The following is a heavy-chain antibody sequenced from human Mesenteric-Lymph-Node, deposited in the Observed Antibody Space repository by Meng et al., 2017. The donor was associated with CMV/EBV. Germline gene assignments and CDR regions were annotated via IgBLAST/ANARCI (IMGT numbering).Heavy chain of an antibody. CDR3: TTNIVVVPAATDY. J-gene: IGHJ4*02. CDR2: IKSKTDGGTT. CDR1: GFTFNGFW. D-gene: IGHD2-2*01. Sequence: GGSLRLSCAASGFTFNGFWMTWVRQAPGKGLEWVGRIKSKTDGGTTDYAAPVKGRFTISRDDSKNTLYLQMNSLKTEDTAVYYCTTNIVVVPAATDYWGQGTLVTVSS. V-gene: IGHV3-15*01.